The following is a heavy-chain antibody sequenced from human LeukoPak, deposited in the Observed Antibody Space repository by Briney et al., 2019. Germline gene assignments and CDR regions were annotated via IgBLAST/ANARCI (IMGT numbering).Heavy chain of an antibody. CDR1: GFTVSNNY. Sequence: PGGSLRLSCAASGFTVSNNYMSWVRQAPGKGLYWVSVIYSGVGGGSTYYADSVKGRFTISRDSSKNTLYLQMNSLRAEDTAVYYCAREGDDSSRYSYQPPDYWGQGTLVTVSS. J-gene: IGHJ4*02. D-gene: IGHD3-22*01. CDR2: IYSGVGGGST. V-gene: IGHV3-53*01. CDR3: AREGDDSSRYSYQPPDY.